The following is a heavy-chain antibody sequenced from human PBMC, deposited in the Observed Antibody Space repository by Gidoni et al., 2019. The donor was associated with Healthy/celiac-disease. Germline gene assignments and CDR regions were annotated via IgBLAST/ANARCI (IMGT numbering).Heavy chain of an antibody. CDR3: ARTDLLIYVTGTTPVD. D-gene: IGHD1-7*01. CDR2: ISGSGGST. Sequence: EVQLLESGGGLVQPGGSLRLSCAASGFTFSSYAMSWVRQAPGKGREWVSAISGSGGSTYYADSVKGRFTISRDNSKNTLYLQMNSLRAEDTAVYYCARTDLLIYVTGTTPVDWGQGTLVTVSS. J-gene: IGHJ4*02. CDR1: GFTFSSYA. V-gene: IGHV3-23*01.